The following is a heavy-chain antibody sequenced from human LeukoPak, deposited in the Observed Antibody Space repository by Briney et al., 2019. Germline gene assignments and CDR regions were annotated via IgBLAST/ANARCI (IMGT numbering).Heavy chain of an antibody. V-gene: IGHV3-23*01. CDR3: ARRGRAEYSYGHFDY. J-gene: IGHJ4*02. CDR1: GFTFSSYA. CDR2: ISGSGGST. Sequence: GSLRLSCAASGFTFSSYAMSWVRQAPGKGLEWVSAISGSGGSTYYADSVKGRFTISRDNSKNTLYLQMNSLRAEDTAVYYCARRGRAEYSYGHFDYWGQGTLVTVSS. D-gene: IGHD5-18*01.